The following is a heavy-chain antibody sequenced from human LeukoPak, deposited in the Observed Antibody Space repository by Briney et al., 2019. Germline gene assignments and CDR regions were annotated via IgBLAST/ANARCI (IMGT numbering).Heavy chain of an antibody. D-gene: IGHD2-15*01. CDR3: ARSGRVVVAAFDY. CDR1: GGSFSGYY. Sequence: SETLSLTCAVYGGSFSGYYWSWIRQPPGKGLEWIGEINYSGSTNYNPSLKSRVTISVDTSKNQFSLKLSSVTAADTAVYYCARSGRVVVAAFDYWGQGTLVTVSS. CDR2: INYSGST. V-gene: IGHV4-34*01. J-gene: IGHJ4*02.